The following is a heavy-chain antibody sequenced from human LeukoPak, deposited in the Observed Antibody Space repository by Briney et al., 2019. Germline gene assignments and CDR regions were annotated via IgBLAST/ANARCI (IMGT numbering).Heavy chain of an antibody. V-gene: IGHV3-7*03. CDR2: IKQDESEK. CDR1: GFTFSSYW. CDR3: ARGGSYYDSSDHFDY. Sequence: GGSLRLSCAASGFTFSSYWMSWVRQAPGKGLEWVAIIKQDESEKYYVDSVKGRFTISRDIAKNSLYLQMNSLKTEDTAVYYCARGGSYYDSSDHFDYWGQGTLGTVSA. J-gene: IGHJ4*02. D-gene: IGHD3-22*01.